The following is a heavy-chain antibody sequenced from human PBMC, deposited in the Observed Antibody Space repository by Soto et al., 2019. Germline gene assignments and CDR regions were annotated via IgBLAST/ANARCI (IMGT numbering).Heavy chain of an antibody. Sequence: GGSLRLSCTASGFALRRYWMYWVRQAPGKGLVWVSHINSGGNITPYPDSVRGRFTISRDNSKNTLYLDMHSLTTDDTAVYFCARSLWSPYFYYGLDVWGQGTTVTVSS. J-gene: IGHJ6*02. V-gene: IGHV3-74*01. CDR3: ARSLWSPYFYYGLDV. CDR1: GFALRRYW. CDR2: INSGGNIT. D-gene: IGHD2-21*01.